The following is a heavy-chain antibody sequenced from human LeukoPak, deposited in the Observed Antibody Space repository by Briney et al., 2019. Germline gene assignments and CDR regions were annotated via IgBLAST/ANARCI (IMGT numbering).Heavy chain of an antibody. CDR1: GFTFSGCA. D-gene: IGHD4-23*01. CDR3: VIRVGSNSGPFDS. V-gene: IGHV3-23*01. Sequence: GGSLRLSCAASGFTFSGCAVNWVRQAPGEGLEWVSSIRGGGGKTYYADSVQGRLTISRDDSRNTLYLQMNNLRAEDTAVYYCVIRVGSNSGPFDSWGQGTLVTVSS. J-gene: IGHJ4*02. CDR2: IRGGGGKT.